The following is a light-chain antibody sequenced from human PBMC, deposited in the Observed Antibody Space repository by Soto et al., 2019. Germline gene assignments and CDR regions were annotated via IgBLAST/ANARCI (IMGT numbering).Light chain of an antibody. CDR1: SSDVGGYNY. CDR3: SSYTSSSTRV. J-gene: IGLJ2*01. CDR2: DVS. Sequence: QSVLTQPASVSGSPGQSITISCTGTSSDVGGYNYVSWYQQHPGKAPKLMIYDVSNRPSGVSNRFSGYKSGNTASLTISGLQGEDEADYYCSSYTSSSTRVFGGGTKLTVL. V-gene: IGLV2-14*01.